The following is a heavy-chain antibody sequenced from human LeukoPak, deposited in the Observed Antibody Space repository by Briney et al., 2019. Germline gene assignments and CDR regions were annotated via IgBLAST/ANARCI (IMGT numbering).Heavy chain of an antibody. Sequence: GGALRLSCAASGFTFSSYDMTWVRQAPGRGLEWVSSISSSSSYIYYADSVKGRFTISRDNAKNSVYLQMNSLRAEDAAVYYCARLLQVSASPWQLDYWGQGTPVTVSS. CDR1: GFTFSSYD. CDR3: ARLLQVSASPWQLDY. CDR2: ISSSSSYI. V-gene: IGHV3-21*01. D-gene: IGHD2-8*01. J-gene: IGHJ4*02.